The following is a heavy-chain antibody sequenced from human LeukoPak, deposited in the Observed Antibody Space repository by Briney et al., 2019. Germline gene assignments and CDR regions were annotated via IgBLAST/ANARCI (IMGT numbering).Heavy chain of an antibody. CDR3: ASSYRCDY. J-gene: IGHJ4*02. CDR2: ISSDSSAI. CDR1: GFTFSSYS. Sequence: PGGSLRLSCAASGFTFSSYSMNWVRQAPGKGLEWVSYISSDSSAISYADSVKGRFTISRDNAKNSLFLQMNSLRAEDTAVYYCASSYRCDYWGQGTLVTVSS. V-gene: IGHV3-48*04. D-gene: IGHD4-11*01.